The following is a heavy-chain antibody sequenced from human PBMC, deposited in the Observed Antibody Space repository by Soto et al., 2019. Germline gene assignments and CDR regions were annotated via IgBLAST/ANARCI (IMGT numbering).Heavy chain of an antibody. D-gene: IGHD1-7*01. Sequence: ASVKVSCKASGYTFTSYGISWVRQAPGQGLEWMGWISAYNGNTKYSQKFQGRVTITRDTSASTAYMELSSLRSEDTAVYYCARSNNWNYGFGYWGQGTLVTVSS. CDR1: GYTFTSYG. J-gene: IGHJ4*02. CDR3: ARSNNWNYGFGY. V-gene: IGHV1-18*04. CDR2: ISAYNGNT.